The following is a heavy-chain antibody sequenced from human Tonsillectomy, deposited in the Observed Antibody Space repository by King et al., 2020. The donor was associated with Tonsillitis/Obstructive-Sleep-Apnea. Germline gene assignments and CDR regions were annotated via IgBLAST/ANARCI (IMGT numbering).Heavy chain of an antibody. CDR1: GFTVSSNY. Sequence: VQLVESGGGLVQPGGSLRLSCAASGFTVSSNYMTWVRQAPGKGLEWVSVIYSGGSTYYADSVKGRFTISRDNSKNTLYLQMNSLRAGDTAVYYCARGDFWRGYYYFDYWGQGTLVTVSS. CDR3: ARGDFWRGYYYFDY. J-gene: IGHJ4*02. V-gene: IGHV3-66*01. CDR2: IYSGGST. D-gene: IGHD3-3*01.